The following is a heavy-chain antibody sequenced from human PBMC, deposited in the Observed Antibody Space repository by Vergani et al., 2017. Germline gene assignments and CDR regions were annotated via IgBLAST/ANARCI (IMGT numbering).Heavy chain of an antibody. V-gene: IGHV4-38-2*01. CDR2: IYHSGST. D-gene: IGHD3-10*01. J-gene: IGHJ4*02. Sequence: QVQLQELCPGLVKPSETLSLTCAVFGYSISSGYYWGWIRQPPGKGLEWIGSIYHSGSTYYNPSLKSRVTISVDTSKNQFSLKLSSVTAADTAVYYCARLFYGSGSYAPIDYWGQGTLVTVSS. CDR1: GYSISSGYY. CDR3: ARLFYGSGSYAPIDY.